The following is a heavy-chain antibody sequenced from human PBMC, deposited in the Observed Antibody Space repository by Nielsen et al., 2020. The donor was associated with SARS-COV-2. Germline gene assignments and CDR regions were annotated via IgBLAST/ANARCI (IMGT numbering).Heavy chain of an antibody. CDR2: ISSSGSTI. CDR1: GFTFSSYE. CDR3: VRSVDY. J-gene: IGHJ4*02. V-gene: IGHV3-48*03. Sequence: GGSLRLSCAASGFTFSSYEMNWVRQAPGKGLEWVSYISSSGSTIYYADSVKGRFTISRDNAKNSLYLLMNSLRPEDAAIYYCVRSVDYWGQGSLVTVSS.